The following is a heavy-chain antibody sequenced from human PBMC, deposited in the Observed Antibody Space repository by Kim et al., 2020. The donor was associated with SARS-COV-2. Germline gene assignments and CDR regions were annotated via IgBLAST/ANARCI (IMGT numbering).Heavy chain of an antibody. CDR1: GFTFSAYR. CDR2: ISSYSNYI. J-gene: IGHJ5*02. CDR3: ATDERASVWGS. V-gene: IGHV3-21*01. Sequence: GGSLRLSCIGSGFTFSAYRMDWIRQAPGKGLEWVSSISSYSNYIYYADSVRGRFTISRDNAKNSVFLQMNSLRAEDTAVYYCATDERASVWGSWGQGTLVSVSS. D-gene: IGHD3-16*01.